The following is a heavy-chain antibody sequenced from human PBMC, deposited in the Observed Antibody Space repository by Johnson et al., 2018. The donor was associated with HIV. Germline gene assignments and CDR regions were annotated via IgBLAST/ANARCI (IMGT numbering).Heavy chain of an antibody. J-gene: IGHJ3*02. Sequence: VLLVESGGTVVRPGGSLRLSCAVSGFRFDDYGMSWVRQAPGTGLEWVSGASGSGGTTYYADSVKGRFTISRDHARDTLYLQMHRLRAEVTAVYYCAKDQAVAGRVLFAFAIWGHGTMVTVSS. CDR3: AKDQAVAGRVLFAFAI. CDR1: GFRFDDYG. V-gene: IGHV3-23*04. CDR2: ASGSGGTT. D-gene: IGHD6-19*01.